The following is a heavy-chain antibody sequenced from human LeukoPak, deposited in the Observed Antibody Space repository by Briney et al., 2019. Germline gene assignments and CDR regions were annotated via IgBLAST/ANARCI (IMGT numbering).Heavy chain of an antibody. J-gene: IGHJ4*02. CDR1: GFTFSSYA. D-gene: IGHD6-13*01. CDR2: ISYDGSNK. Sequence: GGSLRLSCAASGFTFSSYAMHWVRQAPGKGLEWVEVISYDGSNKYYADSVKGRFTISRDNSKNTLYLQMNSLRAEDTAVYYCARAYSTYFDYWGQGTLVTVSS. V-gene: IGHV3-30*04. CDR3: ARAYSTYFDY.